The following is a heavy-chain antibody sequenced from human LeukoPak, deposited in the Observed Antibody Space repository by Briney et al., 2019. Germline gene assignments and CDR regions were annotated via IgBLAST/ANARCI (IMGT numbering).Heavy chain of an antibody. CDR2: INPSGGST. V-gene: IGHV1-46*01. CDR1: GYTFTSYY. Sequence: GASVKVSCKASGYTFTSYYMHWVRQAPGQGLEWMGIINPSGGSTSYAQKFQGRVTMTRDTSTSTVYMELSSLRSEDTAVYYCAREMERYSSSWSGIDVWGQGTTVTVSS. D-gene: IGHD6-13*01. J-gene: IGHJ6*02. CDR3: AREMERYSSSWSGIDV.